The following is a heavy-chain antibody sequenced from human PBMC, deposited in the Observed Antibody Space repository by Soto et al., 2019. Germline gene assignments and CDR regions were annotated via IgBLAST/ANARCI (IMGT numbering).Heavy chain of an antibody. Sequence: EVQLWESGGGLVQPGGSLRVSCAASGFTFSNYAMSWVRQAPGKGLEWVSAISDSGSSTYYADSVKGRFTISRDNYQNTLYLHMNSLRAEDTAVYYCAKVFLYYYYGMDVWGQGTTVTVSS. J-gene: IGHJ6*02. V-gene: IGHV3-23*01. D-gene: IGHD2-21*01. CDR1: GFTFSNYA. CDR2: ISDSGSST. CDR3: AKVFLYYYYGMDV.